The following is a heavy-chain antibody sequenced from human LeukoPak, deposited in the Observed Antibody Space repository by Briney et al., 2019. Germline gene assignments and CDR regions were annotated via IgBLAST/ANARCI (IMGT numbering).Heavy chain of an antibody. CDR2: ISSSSSYI. Sequence: GGSLRLSCAASGFTFSSYSMNWVRQAPGKGLEWVSSISSSSSYIYYAGSVKGRFTISRDNAKNSLYLQMNSLRAEDTAVYYCAKERDLEWLKNDAFDIWGQGTMVTVSS. V-gene: IGHV3-21*01. D-gene: IGHD3-3*01. CDR1: GFTFSSYS. J-gene: IGHJ3*02. CDR3: AKERDLEWLKNDAFDI.